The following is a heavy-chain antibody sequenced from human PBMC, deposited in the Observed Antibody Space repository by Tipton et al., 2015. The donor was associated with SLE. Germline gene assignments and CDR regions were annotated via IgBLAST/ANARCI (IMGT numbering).Heavy chain of an antibody. D-gene: IGHD2-21*01. V-gene: IGHV3-49*04. J-gene: IGHJ6*02. CDR1: GFKFGDYA. CDR2: IRSNIYGGTT. CDR3: ARGDVASLPSYSMDV. Sequence: RSLRLSCTSSGFKFGDYAMTWVRQGPGKGLEWVGFIRSNIYGGTTQYAESVEGRFTISSDDSNSIVYLQVNSLETEDTALYYCARGDVASLPSYSMDVWGQGTTVTVSS.